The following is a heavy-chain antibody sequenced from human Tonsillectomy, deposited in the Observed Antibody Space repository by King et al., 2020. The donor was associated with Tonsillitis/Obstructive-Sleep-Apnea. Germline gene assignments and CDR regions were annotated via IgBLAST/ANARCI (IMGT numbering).Heavy chain of an antibody. D-gene: IGHD3-22*01. CDR1: GFTFSNFW. V-gene: IGHV3-7*03. J-gene: IGHJ3*02. CDR2: IKEDGSEK. CDR3: AVVLAYYDSSGYRPFDI. Sequence: VQLVESGGGLVQPGGSLRLSCAASGFTFSNFWMSWVRQAPGKGLEWVTNIKEDGSEKYYVDSVKGRFTISRDNAKNSLYLQMNSLRAEDTAVYYCAVVLAYYDSSGYRPFDIWGQGTMVTVSS.